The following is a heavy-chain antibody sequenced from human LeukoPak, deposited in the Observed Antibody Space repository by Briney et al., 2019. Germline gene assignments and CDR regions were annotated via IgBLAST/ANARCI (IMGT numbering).Heavy chain of an antibody. CDR3: ARGPGDFDASDI. CDR1: GFTFSNYA. Sequence: AGGSLRLSCAASGFTFSNYAMSWVRQAPGKGPEWVAHIKENGNEQYYADSVKGRFTISRDNAKKSLCLQMNSLRAEDTALYYCARGPGDFDASDIWGQGTMVTVSS. J-gene: IGHJ3*02. CDR2: IKENGNEQ. V-gene: IGHV3-7*01. D-gene: IGHD1-14*01.